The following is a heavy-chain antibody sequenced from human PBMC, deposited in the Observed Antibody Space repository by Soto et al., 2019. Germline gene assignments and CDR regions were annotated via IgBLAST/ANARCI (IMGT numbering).Heavy chain of an antibody. V-gene: IGHV3-30*03. CDR1: GFTFSSYD. Sequence: HVQLVESGGAVVQPGRSLRLSCAASGFTFSSYDMHWVRQAPGKGLEWVAVISYDGSNNYYADSVKGRFTISRDNSKNTLYLQMNSLRTEDTAVYYCATKIVAATSDYWGQGTLVTVSS. J-gene: IGHJ4*02. D-gene: IGHD2-15*01. CDR2: ISYDGSNN. CDR3: ATKIVAATSDY.